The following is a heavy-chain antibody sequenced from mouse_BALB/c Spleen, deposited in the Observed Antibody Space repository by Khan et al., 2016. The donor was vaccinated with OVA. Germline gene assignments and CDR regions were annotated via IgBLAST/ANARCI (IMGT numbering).Heavy chain of an antibody. Sequence: EVLLQESGGGLVQPGGSRKLSCAASGFTFSRFGMHWVRQAPEKGLEWVAYISSGSSTIYYADTVKGRFTISRDNPKNTLFLQMTSLRSEDTAMYYCARDSNFDYWGQGTTLTVSA. V-gene: IGHV5-17*02. CDR3: ARDSNFDY. J-gene: IGHJ2*01. CDR2: ISSGSSTI. CDR1: GFTFSRFG.